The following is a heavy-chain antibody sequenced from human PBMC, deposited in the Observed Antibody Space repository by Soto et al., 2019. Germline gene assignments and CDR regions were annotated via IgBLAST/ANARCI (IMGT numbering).Heavy chain of an antibody. V-gene: IGHV4-59*08. J-gene: IGHJ4*02. CDR2: IYYSGST. CDR3: ARRYDYGDYSYFDY. Sequence: SETLSLTCTVSGGSISSYYWSWIRQPPGKGLEWIGYIYYSGSTNYNPSLKSRVTISVDTSKNQFSLKLSSVTAADTAMYYCARRYDYGDYSYFDYWGQGTLVTVSS. D-gene: IGHD4-17*01. CDR1: GGSISSYY.